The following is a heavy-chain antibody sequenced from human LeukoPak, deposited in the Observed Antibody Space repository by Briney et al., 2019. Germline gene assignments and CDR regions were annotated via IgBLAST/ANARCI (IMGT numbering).Heavy chain of an antibody. J-gene: IGHJ4*02. CDR1: GGSISSYY. CDR3: ARGQRGLPY. CDR2: MHYSGNT. D-gene: IGHD3/OR15-3a*01. V-gene: IGHV4-59*01. Sequence: SETLSLTCTVSGGSISSYYWSWIRQSPGKGLEWIGYMHYSGNTKYNSSLKSRVTISLDTSKNQFSLRLSSVTAADTAMYYCARGQRGLPYWGQGILVTVSS.